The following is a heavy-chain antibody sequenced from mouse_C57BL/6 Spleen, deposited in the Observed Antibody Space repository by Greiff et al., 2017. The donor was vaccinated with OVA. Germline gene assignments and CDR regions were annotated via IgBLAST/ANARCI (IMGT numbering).Heavy chain of an antibody. Sequence: QVQLQQPGAELVKPGASVKLSCKASGYTFTSYWMHWVKQRPGQGLEWIGMFHPNSGSTNYNEKFKSKATLTVDKSASTAYMQLSSLASEDSAVYYCARSKATAQATAMDDWGQGTSVTVSS. V-gene: IGHV1-64*01. CDR1: GYTFTSYW. D-gene: IGHD3-2*02. CDR2: FHPNSGST. CDR3: ARSKATAQATAMDD. J-gene: IGHJ4*01.